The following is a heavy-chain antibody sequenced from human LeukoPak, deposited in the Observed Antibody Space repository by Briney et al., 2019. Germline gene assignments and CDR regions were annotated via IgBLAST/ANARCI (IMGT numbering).Heavy chain of an antibody. CDR2: ISNDGSRK. CDR3: TSVYSGYDPTLFWYGMDV. Sequence: GRSLRLSCAPSGFTFSRHGMHWVRQAPGKGLEWVAIISNDGSRKYYAHSVEGRFTISRDNSKNTLYLQMNSLKTEDTAVYYCTSVYSGYDPTLFWYGMDVWGQGTTVTVSS. V-gene: IGHV3-30*03. D-gene: IGHD5-12*01. J-gene: IGHJ6*02. CDR1: GFTFSRHG.